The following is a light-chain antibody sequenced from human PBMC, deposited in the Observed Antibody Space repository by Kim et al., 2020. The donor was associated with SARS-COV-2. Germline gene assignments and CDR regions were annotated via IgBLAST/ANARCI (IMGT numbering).Light chain of an antibody. J-gene: IGKJ5*01. Sequence: QLTQSPSSLSASVGDRVTITCRASQGITNNLAWYQQKPGKAPNLLIYVASALHSGVPSRFSGSGSGTEFSLTISSLQPEDSATYYCQQLHSYPLTFGQGTRLEIK. V-gene: IGKV1-9*01. CDR3: QQLHSYPLT. CDR1: QGITNN. CDR2: VAS.